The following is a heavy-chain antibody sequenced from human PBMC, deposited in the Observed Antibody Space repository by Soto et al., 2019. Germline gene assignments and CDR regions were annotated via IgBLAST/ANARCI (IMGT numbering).Heavy chain of an antibody. CDR1: GASVSSYY. CDR2: IYHSGTT. CDR3: ARSRDLPPVRPVYFDF. V-gene: IGHV4-59*02. J-gene: IGHJ4*02. D-gene: IGHD3-16*02. Sequence: ASETLSLTCKVSGASVSSYYWGWIRQPPGKGLEWIGQIYHSGTTNYNPSLMSRVTISVDTSKDHFSLTLSSVTAADTAVYYCARSRDLPPVRPVYFDFWGQVIQVTVSS.